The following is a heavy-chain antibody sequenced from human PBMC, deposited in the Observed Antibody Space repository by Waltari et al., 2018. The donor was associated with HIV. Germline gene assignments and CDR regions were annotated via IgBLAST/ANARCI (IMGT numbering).Heavy chain of an antibody. CDR3: ARDRYYGSENNWFDP. J-gene: IGHJ5*02. V-gene: IGHV1-2*02. Sequence: QVQLVQSGAEVKKPGASVKVSCKASGYTFTGYYMHWVRQAPGQGLEWMGWINPNSGGTNYAQKFQGRVTMTRDTSSSTAYMELSRLRSDDTAVYYCARDRYYGSENNWFDPWGQGTLVTVSS. CDR2: INPNSGGT. D-gene: IGHD3-10*01. CDR1: GYTFTGYY.